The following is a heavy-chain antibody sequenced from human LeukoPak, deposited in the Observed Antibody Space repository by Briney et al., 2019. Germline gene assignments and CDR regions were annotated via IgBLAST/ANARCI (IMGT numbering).Heavy chain of an antibody. CDR2: ISSSSSYI. J-gene: IGHJ4*02. CDR1: GFTFSSYS. V-gene: IGHV3-21*01. Sequence: GGSLRLSCAASGFTFSSYSMNWVRQAPGKGLEWVSSISSSSSYIYYADSVKGRFTISRDNAKNSLYLQMNSLRAEDTAVYYCAREGGIVAVAGFDYWGQGTLVTVSS. CDR3: AREGGIVAVAGFDY. D-gene: IGHD6-19*01.